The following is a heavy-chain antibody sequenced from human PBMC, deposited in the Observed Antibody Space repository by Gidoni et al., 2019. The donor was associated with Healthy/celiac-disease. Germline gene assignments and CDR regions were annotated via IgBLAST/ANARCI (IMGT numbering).Heavy chain of an antibody. V-gene: IGHV4-34*01. CDR2: INHSGST. D-gene: IGHD3-10*01. CDR1: GGSFSGYY. CDR3: ARSVFGYFSFDY. Sequence: QVQLQQWGAGLLKHSETLSLTCAVYGGSFSGYYWSWIRQPPGKGLEWIGEINHSGSTNYTPSLKSRVTISVDTSKNQFSLKLSSVTAADTAVYYCARSVFGYFSFDYWGQGTLVTVSS. J-gene: IGHJ4*02.